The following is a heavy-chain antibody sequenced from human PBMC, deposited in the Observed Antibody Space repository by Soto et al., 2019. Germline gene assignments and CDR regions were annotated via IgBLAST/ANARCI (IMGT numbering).Heavy chain of an antibody. CDR1: GYTFTGYY. V-gene: IGHV1-2*02. Sequence: ASVKVSCKASGYTFTGYYMHWVRQAPGQGLEWMGLINPNSGGTNYEQKFQGSVTMTRDTSISTAYMELSRLRSDDTAVYYCARDTEYGEPWSQSDAEYFQXWGQGTLVTVSX. D-gene: IGHD4-17*01. CDR3: ARDTEYGEPWSQSDAEYFQX. J-gene: IGHJ1*01. CDR2: INPNSGGT.